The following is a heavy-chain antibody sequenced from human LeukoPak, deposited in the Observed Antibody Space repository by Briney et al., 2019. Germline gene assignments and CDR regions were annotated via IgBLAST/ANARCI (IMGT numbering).Heavy chain of an antibody. CDR3: AKDPGSN. CDR2: ISYDGSNK. V-gene: IGHV3-30*18. CDR1: GFTFSDAW. J-gene: IGHJ4*02. Sequence: PGGSLRLSCAASGFTFSDAWMSWVRQAPGKGLEWVAVISYDGSNKYYADSVKGRFTISRDNSKNTLYLQMNSLRAEDTAVYYCAKDPGSNWGQGTLVTVSS.